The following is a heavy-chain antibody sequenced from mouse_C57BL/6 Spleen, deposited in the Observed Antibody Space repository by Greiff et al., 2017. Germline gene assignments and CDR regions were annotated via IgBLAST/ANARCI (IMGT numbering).Heavy chain of an antibody. CDR3: ARGDYGSSYFDY. Sequence: QVQLKQPGAELVRPGSSVKLSCKASGYTFTSYWMHWVKQRPIQGLEWIGNIDPSDSETHYNQKFKDKATLTVDKSSSTAYMQLSSLTSEDSAVYYCARGDYGSSYFDYWGQGTTLTVSS. CDR1: GYTFTSYW. J-gene: IGHJ2*01. CDR2: IDPSDSET. V-gene: IGHV1-52*01. D-gene: IGHD1-1*01.